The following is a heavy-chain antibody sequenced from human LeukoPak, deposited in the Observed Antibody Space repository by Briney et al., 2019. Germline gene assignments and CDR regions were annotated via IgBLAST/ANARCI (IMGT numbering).Heavy chain of an antibody. CDR2: INPNSGDT. Sequence: ASVKVSCKASGYTFTGYYVHWVRQAPGQGLEWMGWINPNSGDTNFAQKFQGRVTMTRDTSISTAYMELSRLRSDDTAVYYCARSREMATSHFDYWGQGTLVTVSS. J-gene: IGHJ4*02. V-gene: IGHV1-2*02. CDR1: GYTFTGYY. D-gene: IGHD5-24*01. CDR3: ARSREMATSHFDY.